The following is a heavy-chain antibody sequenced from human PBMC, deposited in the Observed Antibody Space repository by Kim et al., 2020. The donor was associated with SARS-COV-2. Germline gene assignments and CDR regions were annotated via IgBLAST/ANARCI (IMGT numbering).Heavy chain of an antibody. J-gene: IGHJ4*02. D-gene: IGHD3-10*01. CDR3: AQTQGSGSYYNGVWYFDY. Sequence: KSRVTISVDTSKNQFSLKLSSVTAADTAVYYCAQTQGSGSYYNGVWYFDYWGQGTLVTVSS. V-gene: IGHV4-39*01.